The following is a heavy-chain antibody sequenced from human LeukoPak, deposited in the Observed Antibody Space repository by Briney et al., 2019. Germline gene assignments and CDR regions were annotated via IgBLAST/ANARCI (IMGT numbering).Heavy chain of an antibody. J-gene: IGHJ4*02. Sequence: ASVKVSCKASGYTFTSYDINWVRQAPGQGLEWMGWISAYNGNTNYAQKLQGRVTMTTDTSTSIAYMELRSLRSDDTAVYYCARDGATTGTTEFDYWGQGTLVTVSS. D-gene: IGHD1-1*01. CDR3: ARDGATTGTTEFDY. V-gene: IGHV1-18*01. CDR1: GYTFTSYD. CDR2: ISAYNGNT.